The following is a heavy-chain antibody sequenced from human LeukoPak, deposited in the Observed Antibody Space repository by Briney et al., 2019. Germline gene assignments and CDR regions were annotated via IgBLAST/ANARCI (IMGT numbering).Heavy chain of an antibody. CDR2: ISWNSGSI. V-gene: IGHV3-9*01. CDR1: GFTFDDYA. D-gene: IGHD3-22*01. CDR3: ARDHSYYDSSGYAFDI. J-gene: IGHJ3*02. Sequence: GRSLRLSCAASGFTFDDYAMHWVRQAPGKGLEWVSGISWNSGSIGYADSVKGRFTISRDNAKNSLYLQMNSLRAEDTALYYCARDHSYYDSSGYAFDIWGQGTMVTVSS.